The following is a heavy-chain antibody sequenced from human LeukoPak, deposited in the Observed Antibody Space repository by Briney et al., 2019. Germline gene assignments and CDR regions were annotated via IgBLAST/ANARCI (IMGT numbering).Heavy chain of an antibody. CDR3: AREGQEGGWANYSFAMDA. V-gene: IGHV1-18*01. CDR1: GGTFSSYG. CDR2: ISAYNGNT. Sequence: ASVKVSCKASGGTFSSYGISWVRQAPGQGLEWMGWISAYNGNTNYAQKLQGRVTMTPDTSTSTAYMDLRSLRSDDTAVYYCAREGQEGGWANYSFAMDAWAHGTTVTVSS. D-gene: IGHD6-19*01. J-gene: IGHJ6*02.